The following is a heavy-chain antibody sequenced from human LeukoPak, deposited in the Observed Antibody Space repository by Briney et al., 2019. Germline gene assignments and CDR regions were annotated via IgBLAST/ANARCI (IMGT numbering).Heavy chain of an antibody. CDR1: GGSFSGYY. V-gene: IGHV4-34*01. D-gene: IGHD6-13*01. J-gene: IGHJ6*03. CDR2: INHSGST. CDR3: ARGPYSSSYYYYYYYYMDV. Sequence: SEILSLTRAVYGGSFSGYYWSWIRQPPGKGLEWIGEINHSGSTNYNPSLKSRVTISVDTSKNQFFLKLSSVTAADTAVYYCARGPYSSSYYYYYYYYMDVWGKGTTVTVSS.